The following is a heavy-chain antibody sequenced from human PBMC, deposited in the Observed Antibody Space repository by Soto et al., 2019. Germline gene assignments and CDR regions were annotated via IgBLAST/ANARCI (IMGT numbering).Heavy chain of an antibody. D-gene: IGHD5-12*01. CDR2: IYYSGST. J-gene: IGHJ3*02. CDR1: GGSISSSSYY. V-gene: IGHV4-39*01. CDR3: ARHWGIVATIERDAFDI. Sequence: QLQLQESGPGLVKPSETLSLTCTVSGGSISSSSYYWGWIRQPPGKGLEWIGSIYYSGSTYYNPSLKSRVTLSVDTSKNQFSLKLSSVTAADTAVYYCARHWGIVATIERDAFDIWGQGTMVTVSS.